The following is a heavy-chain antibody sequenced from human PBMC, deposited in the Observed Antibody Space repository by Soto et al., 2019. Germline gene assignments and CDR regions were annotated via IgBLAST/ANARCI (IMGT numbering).Heavy chain of an antibody. V-gene: IGHV4-59*01. CDR1: GGSISSYY. D-gene: IGHD3-3*01. J-gene: IGHJ6*02. Sequence: QVQLQESGPGLVKPSETLSLTCTVSGGSISSYYWSWIRQPPGKGLEWIGYIYYSGSTNYNPSLKSRVTISVDTSKNQFSLKLSSVTAADTAVYYCARDGVGELYDFWSGHYYYYGMDVWGQGTTVTVSS. CDR2: IYYSGST. CDR3: ARDGVGELYDFWSGHYYYYGMDV.